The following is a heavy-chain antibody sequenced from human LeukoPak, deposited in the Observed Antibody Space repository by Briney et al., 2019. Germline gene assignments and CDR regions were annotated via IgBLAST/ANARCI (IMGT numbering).Heavy chain of an antibody. D-gene: IGHD5-18*01. CDR1: GFTVSRNY. Sequence: GGSLRLSCAASGFTVSRNYMSWIRQAPGKGLEWVSYISSRGSTIYYADSVKGRFTIPRDNAKNSLYLQMNSLRAEDTAVYYCARHDTAMATDYGMDVWGQGTTVTVSS. J-gene: IGHJ6*02. CDR2: ISSRGSTI. V-gene: IGHV3-11*01. CDR3: ARHDTAMATDYGMDV.